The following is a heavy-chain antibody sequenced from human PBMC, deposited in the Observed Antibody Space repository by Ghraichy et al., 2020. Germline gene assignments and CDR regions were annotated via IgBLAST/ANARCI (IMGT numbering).Heavy chain of an antibody. CDR1: GFTFGNGW. V-gene: IGHV3-15*01. Sequence: GESLNISCAASGFTFGNGWMSWVRQAPGKGLEWVGRITSKTEGGATDYGAPVKGRFTISRDESKNTLYLQMNSLKTEDTAVYYCTTVRWGYYFDYWGQGTLVTVSS. CDR3: TTVRWGYYFDY. D-gene: IGHD3-3*01. J-gene: IGHJ4*02. CDR2: ITSKTEGGAT.